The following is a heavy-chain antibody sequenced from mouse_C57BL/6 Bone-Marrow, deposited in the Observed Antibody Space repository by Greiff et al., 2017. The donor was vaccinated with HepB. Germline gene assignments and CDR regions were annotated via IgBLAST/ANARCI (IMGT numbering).Heavy chain of an antibody. J-gene: IGHJ1*03. CDR1: GFTFSDYY. V-gene: IGHV5-16*01. D-gene: IGHD2-3*01. Sequence: EVMLVESEGGLVQPGSSMKLSCTASGFTFSDYYMAWVRQVPEKGLEWVANINYDGSSTYYLDSLKSRFIISRDNAKNILYLQMSSLKSEDTATYYYARDGYFSYWYFDVWGTGTTVTVSS. CDR3: ARDGYFSYWYFDV. CDR2: INYDGSST.